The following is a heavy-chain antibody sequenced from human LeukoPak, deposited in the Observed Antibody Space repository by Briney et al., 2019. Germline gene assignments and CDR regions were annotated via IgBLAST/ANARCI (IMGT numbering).Heavy chain of an antibody. CDR2: IYYTGMT. V-gene: IGHV4-59*08. D-gene: IGHD2-8*01. Sequence: PSETLSLTCTVPDGSISNYFWSWIRQPPGKGLEWIGYIYYTGMTNSNPSLKSRVTISMDTSKNQFSLNLRSVTAADTAIYYCARHGRMVIMSKFSTGIDQWGQGTLVTVFS. J-gene: IGHJ4*02. CDR1: DGSISNYF. CDR3: ARHGRMVIMSKFSTGIDQ.